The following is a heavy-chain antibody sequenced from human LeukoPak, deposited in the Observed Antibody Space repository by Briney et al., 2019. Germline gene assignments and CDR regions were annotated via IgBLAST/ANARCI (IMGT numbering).Heavy chain of an antibody. CDR3: AREREGVRSAFDV. J-gene: IGHJ3*01. V-gene: IGHV3-53*01. CDR1: GFPVSTTY. Sequence: PGGSLRLSCAASGFPVSTTYMSWVRQAPGKGLEWVSVIFSGGATYYADSVKGRFTMSRDKSKNTLYLQVNSLGAKDTAMYYCAREREGVRSAFDVWGQGTMVTVSS. D-gene: IGHD3-10*01. CDR2: IFSGGAT.